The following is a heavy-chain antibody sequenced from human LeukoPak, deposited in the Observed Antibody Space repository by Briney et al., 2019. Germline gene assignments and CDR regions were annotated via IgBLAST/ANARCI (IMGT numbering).Heavy chain of an antibody. D-gene: IGHD1-1*01. Sequence: GGSLRLSCAASGFTFSGYSMSWVRQAPGKGLEWVSSINSGTSYIYYADSVKGRFTISEDNAQKSLYLQMSSLRAEDTAVYYCARVVNPYNPGRYFDYWGQGTLVTVSS. CDR3: ARVVNPYNPGRYFDY. V-gene: IGHV3-21*01. CDR2: INSGTSYI. J-gene: IGHJ4*02. CDR1: GFTFSGYS.